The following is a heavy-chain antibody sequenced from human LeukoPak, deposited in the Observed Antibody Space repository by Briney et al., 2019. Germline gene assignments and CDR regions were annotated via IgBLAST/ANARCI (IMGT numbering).Heavy chain of an antibody. V-gene: IGHV3-74*01. CDR2: INNDGNST. Sequence: GGSLRLSCAASGFTFSSYWMHWVRRAPGKGLVWVSRINNDGNSTTYADSVRGRFTISRDNAKNTLYLQMNSLRAEDTAVYYCARGETSSYDYWGQGTLVTVSS. CDR1: GFTFSSYW. D-gene: IGHD2-2*01. CDR3: ARGETSSYDY. J-gene: IGHJ4*02.